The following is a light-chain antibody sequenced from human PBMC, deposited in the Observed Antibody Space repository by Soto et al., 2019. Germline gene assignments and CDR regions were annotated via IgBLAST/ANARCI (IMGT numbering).Light chain of an antibody. Sequence: QSALTQPASVSGSPGRSVTISCTGTSSDVGDFNYVSLYQHLQGRAPKLIIYDVTNRPSGISYRFSASKSGRTASLTISGLQAEDAADYYCSSYSSRTTHVVFGGGTKLTVL. CDR2: DVT. CDR3: SSYSSRTTHVV. V-gene: IGLV2-14*03. J-gene: IGLJ2*01. CDR1: SSDVGDFNY.